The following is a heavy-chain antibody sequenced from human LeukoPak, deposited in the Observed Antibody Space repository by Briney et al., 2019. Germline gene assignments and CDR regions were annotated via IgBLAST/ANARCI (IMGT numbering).Heavy chain of an antibody. D-gene: IGHD3-22*01. V-gene: IGHV4-61*02. CDR3: ARDYYDPHFYYYYYMDV. J-gene: IGHJ6*03. CDR2: IYTSGST. Sequence: PSETLSLTCTVSSGSISSGSYYWSWIRQPAGKGLEWIGRIYTSGSTNYNPSLKSRVTISVDTSKNQFSLKLSSVTAADTAVYYCARDYYDPHFYYYYYMDVWGKGTTVTVSS. CDR1: SGSISSGSYY.